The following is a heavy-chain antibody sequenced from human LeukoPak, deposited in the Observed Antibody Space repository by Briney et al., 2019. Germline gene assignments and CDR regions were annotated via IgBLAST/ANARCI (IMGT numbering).Heavy chain of an antibody. CDR1: GFTVSSNY. CDR3: ARLAYYFDY. CDR2: IKQDGTEK. Sequence: GGSLRLSCAASGFTVSSNYMSWVRQAPGKGLEWVANIKQDGTEKYYVDSVKGRFTISRDNAKNSLYLQMNSLRDEDTAMYYCARLAYYFDYWGQGTLVTVSS. V-gene: IGHV3-7*03. J-gene: IGHJ4*02.